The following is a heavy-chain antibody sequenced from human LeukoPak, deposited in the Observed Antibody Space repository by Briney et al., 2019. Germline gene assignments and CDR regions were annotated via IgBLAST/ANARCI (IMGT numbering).Heavy chain of an antibody. J-gene: IGHJ4*02. CDR1: AGSINSGGYY. CDR3: ARDRSGYGVFDY. CDR2: IHYSGRN. Sequence: SQTLSLTCTVSAGSINSGGYYWNCIRQYPGKGLEWIRYIHYSGRNYHNPSLKGRVTISADTSENQFSLRLSSVTAADTAVYYCARDRSGYGVFDYWGQGTLVTVSS. D-gene: IGHD5-12*01. V-gene: IGHV4-31*03.